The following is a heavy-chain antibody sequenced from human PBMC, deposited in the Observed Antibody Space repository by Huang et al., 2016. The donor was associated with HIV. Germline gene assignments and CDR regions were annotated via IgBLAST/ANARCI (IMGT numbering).Heavy chain of an antibody. CDR1: GFTLSAYS. Sequence: EVQLVESGGGLVQPGGSLTLSCAASGFTLSAYSMNWVRQTPRKGMEWVSYINNKGSTIFDAESVKGRFTISRDNAKTSLYLQMNSLRDDDTAVFYCATSYGYFPHWGQGTLVTVSS. J-gene: IGHJ1*01. D-gene: IGHD5-18*01. CDR3: ATSYGYFPH. V-gene: IGHV3-48*02. CDR2: INNKGSTI.